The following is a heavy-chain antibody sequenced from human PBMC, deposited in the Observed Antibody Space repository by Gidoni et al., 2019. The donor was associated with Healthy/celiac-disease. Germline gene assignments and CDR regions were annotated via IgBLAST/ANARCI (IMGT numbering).Heavy chain of an antibody. CDR3: ARHSASPDTAMVSDY. D-gene: IGHD5-18*01. J-gene: IGHJ4*02. V-gene: IGHV5-51*01. CDR1: GYTCTSYW. Sequence: ELKLEQYGAEVQKAEESLKNTCKGSGYTCTSYWLGWVRQMTGKGREWMGIIYPGDSDTRYSPSFQGQVTISADKSISTAYLQWSSLNASDTAMYYCARHSASPDTAMVSDYWGQGTLVTVSS. CDR2: IYPGDSDT.